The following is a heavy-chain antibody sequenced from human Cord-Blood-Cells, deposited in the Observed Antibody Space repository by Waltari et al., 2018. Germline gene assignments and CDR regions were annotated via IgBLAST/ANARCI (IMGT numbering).Heavy chain of an antibody. CDR3: ARHAIRTFDY. CDR2: INHSGST. V-gene: IGHV4-34*01. D-gene: IGHD2-8*01. Sequence: QVQLQQWGAGLLKPSETLSPPCAVYGGSFSGYYWSWIRQPPGKGLEWIGEINHSGSTNYNPSLKSRVTISVDTSKNQFSLKLSSVTAADTAVYYCARHAIRTFDYWGQGTLVTVSS. CDR1: GGSFSGYY. J-gene: IGHJ4*02.